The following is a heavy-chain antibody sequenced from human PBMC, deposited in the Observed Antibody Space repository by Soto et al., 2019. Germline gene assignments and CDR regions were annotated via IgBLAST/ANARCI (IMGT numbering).Heavy chain of an antibody. CDR1: GFTVRTNY. V-gene: IGHV3-53*01. CDR2: IYIGGTT. J-gene: IGHJ5*01. Sequence: WVFLRLSCAASGFTVRTNYTTFVRQALGKGLDWVSVIYIGGTTYYADSVKGRFTISRDNSKNTLYLQMNSLRAGDTAVYFCAKMGKPFGAGRLCGILFSDGRYVTSHGLTRADS. CDR3: AKMGKPFGAGRLCGILFSDGRYVTSHGLTRADS. D-gene: IGHD3-16*01.